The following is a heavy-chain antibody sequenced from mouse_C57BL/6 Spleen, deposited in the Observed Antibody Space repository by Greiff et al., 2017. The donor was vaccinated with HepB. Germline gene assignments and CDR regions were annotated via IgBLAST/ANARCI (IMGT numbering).Heavy chain of an antibody. CDR3: ARHRLYAMDY. CDR1: GFTFSSYT. CDR2: ISGGGGNT. Sequence: EVQLQQSGGGLVKPGGSLKLSCAASGFTFSSYTMSWVRQTPEKRLEWVATISGGGGNTYYPDSVKGRFTISRDNAKNTLYLQMSSLRSEDTAVYYCARHRLYAMDYWGQGTSVTVSS. V-gene: IGHV5-9*04. J-gene: IGHJ4*01. D-gene: IGHD1-2*01.